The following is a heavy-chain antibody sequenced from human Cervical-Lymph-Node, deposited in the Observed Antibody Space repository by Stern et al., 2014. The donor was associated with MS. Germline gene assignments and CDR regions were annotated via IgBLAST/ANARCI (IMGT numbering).Heavy chain of an antibody. D-gene: IGHD6-13*01. V-gene: IGHV4-4*07. J-gene: IGHJ4*02. CDR3: ARDGSWSPLDY. CDR2: VSTTGNI. CDR1: RGSISTYY. Sequence: QVQLQASGPRQVKTAETLSLTCSVSRGSISTYYWSWIRQPAGTGLEWIGRVSTTGNIGYNPSLKNRVTMSVDPSKNQFSLQLNSVTAADTAMYFCARDGSWSPLDYWGQGILVTVSS.